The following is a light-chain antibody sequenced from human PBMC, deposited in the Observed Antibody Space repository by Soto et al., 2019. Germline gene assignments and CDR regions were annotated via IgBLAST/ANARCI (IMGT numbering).Light chain of an antibody. V-gene: IGLV7-46*01. Sequence: QAVVTQEPSLTVSPGGTVTLTCGSSTGAVTSGHYPYWFQQKPGQAPRTLIYDTSNKHSWTPPRFSGSLLGGKAALTLSGAQSEDEGDYCCLLSDSGGRVFGGGTKVTVL. CDR3: LLSDSGGRV. CDR2: DTS. CDR1: TGAVTSGHY. J-gene: IGLJ3*02.